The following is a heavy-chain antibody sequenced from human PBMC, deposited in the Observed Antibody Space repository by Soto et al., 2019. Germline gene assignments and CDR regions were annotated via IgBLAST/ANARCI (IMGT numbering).Heavy chain of an antibody. J-gene: IGHJ3*02. CDR1: GGTFSSYA. CDR2: IIPIFGTA. V-gene: IGHV1-69*01. CDR3: ARAAYTRSAFDI. Sequence: QVQLVQSGAEVKKPGSSVKVSCKASGGTFSSYAISWVRQAPGQGLEWMGGIIPIFGTANYAQKFQGRVTITADESTSTAYVELSSLRSEDTALYYCARAAYTRSAFDIWGQGTMVTVSS. D-gene: IGHD1-1*01.